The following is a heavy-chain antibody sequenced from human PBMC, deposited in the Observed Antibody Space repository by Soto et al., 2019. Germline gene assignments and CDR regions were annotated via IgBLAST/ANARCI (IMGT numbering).Heavy chain of an antibody. J-gene: IGHJ6*02. CDR3: TAAQNSGSYWIDYYCYGMDV. CDR2: IKSKTDGGTT. Sequence: EVQLVESGGGLVKPGGSLRLSCAASGFTFSNAWMNWVRQAPGKGLEWVGRIKSKTDGGTTDYAAPVKGRFTISRDDSKNTLYLQMNSVKTEATAVYYCTAAQNSGSYWIDYYCYGMDVWGQGTTVTVSS. V-gene: IGHV3-15*07. D-gene: IGHD3-10*01. CDR1: GFTFSNAW.